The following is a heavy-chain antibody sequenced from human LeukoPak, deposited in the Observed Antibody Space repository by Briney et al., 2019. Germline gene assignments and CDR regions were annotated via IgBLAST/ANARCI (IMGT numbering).Heavy chain of an antibody. D-gene: IGHD2-21*01. V-gene: IGHV1-69*13. CDR3: ARENSRLEGNWFDP. CDR2: IISIFGTA. J-gene: IGHJ5*02. Sequence: GASVKVSCKASGGTSIKYAISWVRQAPGQGLEWMGGIISIFGTAKYAQKFQGRVTITADESTSTAYMELSSLRSEDTAVYYCARENSRLEGNWFDPWGQGTLVTVSS. CDR1: GGTSIKYA.